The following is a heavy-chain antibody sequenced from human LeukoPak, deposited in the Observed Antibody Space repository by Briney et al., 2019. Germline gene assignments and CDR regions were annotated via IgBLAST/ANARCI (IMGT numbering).Heavy chain of an antibody. CDR1: GGSITSHY. CDR3: ARGGYCSGGSCYFDY. CDR2: IYYSGNT. Sequence: TSETLSLTCTVSGGSITSHYWSWIRQPPGKGLEWIGYIYYSGNTNYNPSLKSRVTISVDTSKNQFSLKLSSVTAADTAVYYCARGGYCSGGSCYFDYWGQGTLVTVSS. V-gene: IGHV4-59*11. D-gene: IGHD2-15*01. J-gene: IGHJ4*02.